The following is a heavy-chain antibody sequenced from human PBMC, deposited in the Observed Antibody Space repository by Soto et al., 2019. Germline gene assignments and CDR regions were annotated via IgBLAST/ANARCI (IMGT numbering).Heavy chain of an antibody. V-gene: IGHV5-51*01. CDR3: ARRTYYYGSGSYRYFDY. Sequence: PGESLKISCKGSGYTFADYWIGWVRQKPGKGLEWMGIIYPRDSDINYSPSFQGQVTFSADKSISTAYLQWSSLKASDTAMYYCARRTYYYGSGSYRYFDYCGQGTQVTVPS. D-gene: IGHD3-10*01. CDR1: GYTFADYW. CDR2: IYPRDSDI. J-gene: IGHJ4*02.